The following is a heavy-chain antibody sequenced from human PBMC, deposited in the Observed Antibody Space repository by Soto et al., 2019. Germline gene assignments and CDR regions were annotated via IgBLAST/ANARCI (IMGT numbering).Heavy chain of an antibody. CDR3: ARGHSRITMIRGNWFDP. CDR2: IIPIFGTA. V-gene: IGHV1-69*06. Sequence: GASVKVSCKASGGTFSSYAISWVRQAPGQGLEWMGGIIPIFGTANYAQKFQGRVTITADKSTSTAYMELSSVRSEDTAVYYCARGHSRITMIRGNWFDPWGQGTLVTVSS. J-gene: IGHJ5*02. D-gene: IGHD3-22*01. CDR1: GGTFSSYA.